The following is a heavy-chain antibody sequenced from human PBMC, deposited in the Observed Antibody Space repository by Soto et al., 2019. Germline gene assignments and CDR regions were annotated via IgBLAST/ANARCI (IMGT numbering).Heavy chain of an antibody. CDR1: GGTFSSYA. D-gene: IGHD2-2*01. CDR2: IIPIFGTA. Sequence: QVQLVQSGAEVKKPGSSVKVSCKASGGTFSSYAISWVRQAPGQGLEWMGGIIPIFGTANYAQKFQGRVPITADESTSTAYMEMSSLTSEDTAVYYCARPNIVVVPAATTFYYYYGMDVWGQGTTVTVSS. CDR3: ARPNIVVVPAATTFYYYYGMDV. J-gene: IGHJ6*02. V-gene: IGHV1-69*01.